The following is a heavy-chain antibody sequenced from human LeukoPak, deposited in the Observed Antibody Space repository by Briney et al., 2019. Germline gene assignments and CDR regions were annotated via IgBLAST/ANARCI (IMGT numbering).Heavy chain of an antibody. J-gene: IGHJ4*02. V-gene: IGHV3-30-3*01. CDR1: GFTFSSYA. Sequence: PGGSLRLSCAASGFTFSSYAMHWVRQAPGKGLEWVAVISYDGSNKYYADSVKGRFTISRDNSKNTLYLQMNSLRAEDTAVYYCASPPGSFRDRDQGTLVTVSS. D-gene: IGHD3-10*01. CDR2: ISYDGSNK. CDR3: ASPPGSFRD.